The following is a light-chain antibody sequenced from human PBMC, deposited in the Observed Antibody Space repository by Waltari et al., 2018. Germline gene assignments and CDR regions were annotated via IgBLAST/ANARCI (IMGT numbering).Light chain of an antibody. V-gene: IGKV3-11*01. CDR1: QRISSY. CDR2: DAP. J-gene: IGKJ4*01. CDR3: QQRDNWPPT. Sequence: EIVLTQAPGTLSLSPGDRATLSCRASQRISSYLAWYQQKPGQAPRLLIYDAPKRATGIPARFRGSGSWTAFTLSISSLEAEDFAVYYCQQRDNWPPTFGGGTKVEIK.